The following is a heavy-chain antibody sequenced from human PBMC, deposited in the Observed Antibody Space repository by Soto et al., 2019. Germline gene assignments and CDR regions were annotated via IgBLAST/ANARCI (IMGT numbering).Heavy chain of an antibody. J-gene: IGHJ4*02. CDR1: GFSLSNARMG. Sequence: QVTLKESGPVLVKPTETLTLTCTVSGFSLSNARMGVSWIRQPPGKALEWLAHIFSNDEKSYSTSLKSRLTISKDTSKSQVVLTMTNMDPVDTATYYCARCVESSWYYVDYWGQGTLVTVSS. CDR3: ARCVESSWYYVDY. CDR2: IFSNDEK. D-gene: IGHD6-13*01. V-gene: IGHV2-26*01.